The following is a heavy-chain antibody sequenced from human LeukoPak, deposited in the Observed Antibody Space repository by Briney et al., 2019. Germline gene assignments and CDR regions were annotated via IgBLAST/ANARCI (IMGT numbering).Heavy chain of an antibody. Sequence: GGSLRLSCATSGFTFSNYWMCWVRQAPGKGLEWVANIRQDGGDKYYADSVKGRFTISKDNAKNSLYLQMNSLRAEDTAVYSCARVIVTVPGQSDYFDYWGQGTLVTFSS. CDR1: GFTFSNYW. CDR3: ARVIVTVPGQSDYFDY. D-gene: IGHD2/OR15-2a*01. J-gene: IGHJ4*02. V-gene: IGHV3-7*03. CDR2: IRQDGGDK.